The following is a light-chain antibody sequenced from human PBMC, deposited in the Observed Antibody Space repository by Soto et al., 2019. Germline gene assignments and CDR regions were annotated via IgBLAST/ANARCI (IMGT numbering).Light chain of an antibody. Sequence: QSALTQPPSVSGSPGQSVTISCTGTSSDVGSHNCVSWYQQPPGTAPKLMIYEVSNRPSGVPDRFSGSKSGNTASLTISGLQAEDEADYYRSSYTSSSTYVFGTGTKVTVL. CDR2: EVS. CDR3: SSYTSSSTYV. V-gene: IGLV2-18*02. CDR1: SSDVGSHNC. J-gene: IGLJ1*01.